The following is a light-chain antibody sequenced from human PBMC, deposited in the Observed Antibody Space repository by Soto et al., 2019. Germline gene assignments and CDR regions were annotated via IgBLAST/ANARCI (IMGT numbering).Light chain of an antibody. CDR3: QQFYNYPRT. Sequence: AIRMTQSPSSFSASTGDRVSITCRATQDIGTYLAWYQQIPGKAPKLLIYDASTLQTGVPSRFSVSGSGTDFTLTISYLQSEDFGTYYCQQFYNYPRTFGQGTKVDIK. CDR2: DAS. J-gene: IGKJ1*01. CDR1: QDIGTY. V-gene: IGKV1-8*01.